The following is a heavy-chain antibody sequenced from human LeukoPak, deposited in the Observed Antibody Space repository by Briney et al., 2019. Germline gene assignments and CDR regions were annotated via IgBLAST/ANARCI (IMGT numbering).Heavy chain of an antibody. V-gene: IGHV4-34*01. CDR2: INHTGST. CDR1: GASFSGYY. D-gene: IGHD3-3*01. CDR3: ARGRLRFLEMDV. J-gene: IGHJ6*04. Sequence: PSETLSLTCAVYGASFSGYYWAWIRQPPGKGLEWIGEINHTGSTTYNLSLKSRVTMSVDTSKNRFSLKLNSVTAADTAVYYCARGRLRFLEMDVWGKGTMVTVSS.